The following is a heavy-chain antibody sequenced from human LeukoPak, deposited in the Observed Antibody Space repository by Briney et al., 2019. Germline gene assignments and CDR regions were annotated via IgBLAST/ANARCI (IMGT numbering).Heavy chain of an antibody. CDR2: ISAYNGNT. J-gene: IGHJ4*02. Sequence: GGSVKVSWEASGCTFTRDGVSWVGQAPGQGLEWMGWISAYNGNTNYAQKLQGRVTMTTDTSTSTAYMELRSLRSDDTAVYYCARFRGAYCSSTSCYGMAYFDYWGQGTLVTVSS. CDR3: ARFRGAYCSSTSCYGMAYFDY. D-gene: IGHD2-2*01. V-gene: IGHV1-18*01. CDR1: GCTFTRDG.